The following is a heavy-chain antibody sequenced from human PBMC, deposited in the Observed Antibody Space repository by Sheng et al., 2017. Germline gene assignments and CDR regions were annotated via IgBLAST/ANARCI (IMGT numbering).Heavy chain of an antibody. CDR1: GFTVSSNY. D-gene: IGHD2-15*01. V-gene: IGHV3-53*01. CDR3: AREAYCSGGTCYSPY. J-gene: IGHJ4*02. Sequence: EVQLVESGGGLIQPGGSLRLSCAASGFTVSSNYMSWVRQAPGKGLEWVSVIYSGGSTFYADSVKGRFTISRDSSKDTVYLQMNSLRAEDTAVYYCAREAYCSGGTCYSPYWGQGTL. CDR2: IYSGGST.